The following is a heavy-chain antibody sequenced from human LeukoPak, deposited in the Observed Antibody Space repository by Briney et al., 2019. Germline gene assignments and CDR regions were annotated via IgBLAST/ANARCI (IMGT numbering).Heavy chain of an antibody. Sequence: GGSLRLSCAASGFTFSSYAMHWVRQAPGKGLEYVSAISSNGGSTYYANSVKGRFTISRDNSKNTLYLQMGSLRAEDMAVYYCVHGYSYGYSGTQFFNWFDPWGQGTLVTVSS. D-gene: IGHD5-18*01. CDR2: ISSNGGST. J-gene: IGHJ5*02. V-gene: IGHV3-64*01. CDR1: GFTFSSYA. CDR3: VHGYSYGYSGTQFFNWFDP.